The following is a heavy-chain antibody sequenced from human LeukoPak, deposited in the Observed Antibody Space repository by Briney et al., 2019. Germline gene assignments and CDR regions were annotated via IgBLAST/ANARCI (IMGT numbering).Heavy chain of an antibody. D-gene: IGHD4-17*01. V-gene: IGHV3-30*02. J-gene: IGHJ4*02. CDR3: AKVFYGDYDLDY. Sequence: GGSLRLSCAASGFTFSSYGMHWVRQAPGKGLEWVAFIRYDGSNKYYADSVKGRFTTSRDNSKNTLYLQMNSLRAEDTAVYYCAKVFYGDYDLDYWGQGTLVTVSS. CDR1: GFTFSSYG. CDR2: IRYDGSNK.